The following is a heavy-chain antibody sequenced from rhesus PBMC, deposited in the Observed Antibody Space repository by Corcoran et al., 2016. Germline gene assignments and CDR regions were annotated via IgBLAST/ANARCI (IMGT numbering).Heavy chain of an antibody. Sequence: QVQLQESGPGLVKPSETLSLTCAVSGGSISTNSFFWSWIRQPPGKGLEWIGYINYSGSTSSHPSLKSRVTISRDTSKNQFSLKLSSVTAADTAVYYCVRNYDYGSNFGYWGQGVLVTVSS. D-gene: IGHD4-29*01. V-gene: IGHV4-122*02. J-gene: IGHJ4*01. CDR1: GGSISTNSFF. CDR2: INYSGST. CDR3: VRNYDYGSNFGY.